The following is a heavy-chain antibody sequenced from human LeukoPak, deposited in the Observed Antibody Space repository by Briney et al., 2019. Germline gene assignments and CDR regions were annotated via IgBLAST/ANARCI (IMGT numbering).Heavy chain of an antibody. CDR3: AKDIGSSGYYYPDY. V-gene: IGHV3-9*01. D-gene: IGHD3-22*01. CDR2: INWNSGGI. Sequence: SLRLSCAASGFTFDDYAMHWVRQAPGKGLEWVSGINWNSGGIGYADSVKGRFTISRDNAKNSLYLQMNSLRAEDTALYYCAKDIGSSGYYYPDYWGQGTLVTVSS. J-gene: IGHJ4*02. CDR1: GFTFDDYA.